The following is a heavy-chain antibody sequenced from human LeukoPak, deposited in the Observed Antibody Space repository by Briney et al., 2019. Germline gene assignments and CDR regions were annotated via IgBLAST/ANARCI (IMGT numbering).Heavy chain of an antibody. Sequence: ASVKVSCKASGYTFTDYYMHWVRQAPGQGLEWVGWINPNSGGTHYAQKFQGSVTMTRDTSISTAYMELSSLRSEDTAVYYCARAHYYDSSEGYWGQGTLVTVSS. CDR3: ARAHYYDSSEGY. J-gene: IGHJ4*02. CDR1: GYTFTDYY. V-gene: IGHV1-2*02. CDR2: INPNSGGT. D-gene: IGHD3-22*01.